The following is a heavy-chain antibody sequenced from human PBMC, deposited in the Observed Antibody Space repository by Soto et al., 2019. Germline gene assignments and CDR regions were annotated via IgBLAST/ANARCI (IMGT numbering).Heavy chain of an antibody. CDR3: ARDPGYCSSTSCHPYKWCDP. CDR2: MNPNSGNT. V-gene: IGHV1-8*01. CDR1: GYTFTSYD. Sequence: ASVKVSCKASGYTFTSYDINWVRQATGQGLEWMGWMNPNSGNTDYAQKFQGRVTMTRNTSISTAYMELSSLRSEDTAVYYCARDPGYCSSTSCHPYKWCDPWGQGTLVTVSS. J-gene: IGHJ5*02. D-gene: IGHD2-2*01.